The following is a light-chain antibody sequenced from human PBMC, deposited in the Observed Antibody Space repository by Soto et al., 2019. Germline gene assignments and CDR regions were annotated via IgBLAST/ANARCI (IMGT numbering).Light chain of an antibody. CDR1: SSNIGSNT. Sequence: QSVLTQPPSASVTPGQRVTISCSGSSSNIGSNTVNWYQQLPGTAPKLLIYSNNQRPSGVPDRFSGSKSGTSASLAISGLQSEDEADYYCAVWDDSLNGFYVFGTGTKVTVL. CDR2: SNN. V-gene: IGLV1-44*01. J-gene: IGLJ1*01. CDR3: AVWDDSLNGFYV.